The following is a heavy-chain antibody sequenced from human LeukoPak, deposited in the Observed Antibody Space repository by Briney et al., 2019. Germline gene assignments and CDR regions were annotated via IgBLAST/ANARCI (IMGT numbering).Heavy chain of an antibody. D-gene: IGHD3-22*01. V-gene: IGHV3-23*01. CDR2: LNEDGGRT. CDR3: AKDEGYDPSGNFLFHFTY. J-gene: IGHJ4*02. CDR1: GFTFRRYA. Sequence: GGSLRLACAASGFTFRRYAMSWVRQAPGEGLEWVSVLNEDGGRTLYADSGKGRFTIARDNSQNTVSLHMNRLRTEDTAVYYCAKDEGYDPSGNFLFHFTYWGQGTLVTVSS.